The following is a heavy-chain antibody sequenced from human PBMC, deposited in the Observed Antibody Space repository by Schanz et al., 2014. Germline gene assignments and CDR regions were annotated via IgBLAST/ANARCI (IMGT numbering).Heavy chain of an antibody. CDR2: ISHDGSKK. J-gene: IGHJ4*02. V-gene: IGHV3-30-3*02. Sequence: QVQLVESGGGVVQPGRSLRLSCAASGFTFRSHAMHWVRQAPGKGLEWGAVISHDGSKKYYADSVKGRFTISRDNAKNSLFLQMNSLSAEDTAVYYCAKVAPAATYLDSWGLGTLVTVSS. D-gene: IGHD2-2*01. CDR3: AKVAPAATYLDS. CDR1: GFTFRSHA.